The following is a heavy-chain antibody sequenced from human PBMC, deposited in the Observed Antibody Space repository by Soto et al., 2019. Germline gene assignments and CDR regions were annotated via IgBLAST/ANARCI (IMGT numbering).Heavy chain of an antibody. D-gene: IGHD1-26*01. V-gene: IGHV3-7*03. CDR2: IKEDGSEK. CDR1: GFTLSTFW. J-gene: IGHJ4*02. Sequence: EVQLVESGGGLVQPGGSLRLSCEASGFTLSTFWMSWVRQAPGKGLEWVASIKEDGSEKIYVDSVKGRFSISRDSAKNSLHLQMNNLRAEDAAIYYCASYRTLGCWGQGTPVTVS. CDR3: ASYRTLGC.